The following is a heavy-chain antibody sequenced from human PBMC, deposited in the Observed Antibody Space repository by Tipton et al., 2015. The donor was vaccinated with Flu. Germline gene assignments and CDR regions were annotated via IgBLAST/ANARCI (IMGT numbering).Heavy chain of an antibody. V-gene: IGHV3-7*01. Sequence: SLRLSCAASEFTFSLHWMSWLRQAPGKGLEWVGNIKQDGSEQDYVDSVKGRFSISRDNDKNSLYLQMDGLRAEDTAVYYCARDHSGYTQLEYWGQGTLVTVSS. CDR1: EFTFSLHW. CDR3: ARDHSGYTQLEY. J-gene: IGHJ4*02. CDR2: IKQDGSEQ. D-gene: IGHD5-12*01.